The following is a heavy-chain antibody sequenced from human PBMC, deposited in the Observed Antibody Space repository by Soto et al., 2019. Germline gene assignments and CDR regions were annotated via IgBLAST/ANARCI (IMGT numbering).Heavy chain of an antibody. Sequence: SETLSLTCTVSGGSISSSSYYWGWIRQPPGKGLEWIGSIYYSGSTYYNPSLKSRVTISVDTSKNQFSLKLSSVTAADTAVYYCARHRMEGIVVVVAANFDYWGQGTLVTSPQ. CDR3: ARHRMEGIVVVVAANFDY. V-gene: IGHV4-39*01. D-gene: IGHD2-15*01. CDR2: IYYSGST. CDR1: GGSISSSSYY. J-gene: IGHJ4*02.